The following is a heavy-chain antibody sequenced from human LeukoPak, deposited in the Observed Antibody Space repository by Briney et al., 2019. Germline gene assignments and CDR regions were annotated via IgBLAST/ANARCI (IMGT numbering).Heavy chain of an antibody. V-gene: IGHV3-21*01. D-gene: IGHD6-13*01. Sequence: GGSLRLSCAASGFTFSSYSMNWVRQAPGKGLEWVSSISSSSAYIYYADSMKGRFTISRDNSKNTLYLQMNSLRAEDTAVYYCAKGTSSAWYGDDYWGQGTLVTVSS. CDR3: AKGTSSAWYGDDY. CDR1: GFTFSSYS. J-gene: IGHJ4*02. CDR2: ISSSSAYI.